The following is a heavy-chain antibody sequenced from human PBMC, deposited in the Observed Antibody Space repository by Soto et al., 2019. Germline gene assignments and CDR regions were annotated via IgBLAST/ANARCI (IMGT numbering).Heavy chain of an antibody. CDR1: GFTFSNAW. J-gene: IGHJ4*02. D-gene: IGHD6-13*01. CDR2: IKSKTDGGTT. CDR3: TTEDSSSWYGYFDY. V-gene: IGHV3-15*07. Sequence: GGSLRLSCAASGFTFSNAWMNWVRQAPGKGLEWVGRIKSKTDGGTTDYAAPVKGRFTISRDDSKNTLYLQMNSLKTEDTAVYYCTTEDSSSWYGYFDYWGQGTLVTVSS.